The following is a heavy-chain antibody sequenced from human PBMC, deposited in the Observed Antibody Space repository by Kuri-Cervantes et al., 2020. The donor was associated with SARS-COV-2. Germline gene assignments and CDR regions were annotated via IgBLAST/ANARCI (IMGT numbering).Heavy chain of an antibody. J-gene: IGHJ3*02. D-gene: IGHD1-26*01. CDR3: ARDQGGSYWWDAFDI. CDR2: IRYDGSNK. Sequence: LSLTCAASGFTFSSYGMHWVRQAPGKGLEWVAFIRYDGSNKYYADSAKGRFTISRDNSKNTLYLQMNSLRAEDTAVYYCARDQGGSYWWDAFDIWGQGTMVTVSS. CDR1: GFTFSSYG. V-gene: IGHV3-30*02.